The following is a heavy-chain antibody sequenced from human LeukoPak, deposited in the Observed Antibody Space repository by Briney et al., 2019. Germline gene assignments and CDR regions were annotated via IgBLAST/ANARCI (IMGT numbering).Heavy chain of an antibody. CDR2: IKQDGSEK. V-gene: IGHV3-7*01. CDR3: ARALGGYDVDYYYYFMDV. Sequence: KSGGSLRLSCAASKFTFSNYWMTWVRQSPGKGLEWVANIKQDGSEKHCVDSVKGRFTISRDNAKNSLFLQMNSLRAEDTAIYYCARALGGYDVDYYYYFMDVWGKGTTVTVSS. D-gene: IGHD5-12*01. J-gene: IGHJ6*03. CDR1: KFTFSNYW.